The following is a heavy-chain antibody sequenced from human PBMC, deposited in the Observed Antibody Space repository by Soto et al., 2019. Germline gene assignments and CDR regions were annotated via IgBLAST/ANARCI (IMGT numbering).Heavy chain of an antibody. CDR2: FDPEDGET. V-gene: IGHV1-24*01. D-gene: IGHD2-8*01. CDR1: GYTLTELS. CDR3: ATVSHLNCTNGVCDTSSLSYYGMDV. J-gene: IGHJ6*02. Sequence: QVQLVQSGAEVKKPGASVKVSCKVSGYTLTELSLHWVRQAPGKGLEWMGGFDPEDGETIYAQKFQGRVIMTEDTSTDTDYMELSSLRSEDTAVYYCATVSHLNCTNGVCDTSSLSYYGMDVWGQGTPVTVS.